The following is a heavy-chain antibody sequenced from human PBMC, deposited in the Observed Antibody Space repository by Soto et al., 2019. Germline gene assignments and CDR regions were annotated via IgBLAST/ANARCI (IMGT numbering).Heavy chain of an antibody. J-gene: IGHJ4*02. V-gene: IGHV4-34*01. CDR3: ARGYYYDSLRLDS. CDR2: INQSGST. CDR1: GGSFSTYY. Sequence: SETLSLTCGVYGGSFSTYYWSWIRQPQGKGLEWIGEINQSGSTNYNPSLKSRVTMSLDTSKKQFSLKMSSVTAADAAVYYCARGYYYDSLRLDSWGQGTLVTVSS. D-gene: IGHD3-22*01.